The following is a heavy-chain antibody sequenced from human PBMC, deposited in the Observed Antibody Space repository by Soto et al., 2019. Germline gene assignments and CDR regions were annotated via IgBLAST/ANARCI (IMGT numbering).Heavy chain of an antibody. CDR2: IYYSGST. Sequence: SETLSLTCTVSGGSISSGDYYWSWIRQPPGKGLEWIGYIYYSGSTYYNPSLKSRVTISVDTSKNQFSLKLSSVTAADTAVYYCARENCSGGSCYSWGSNYYYYYGMDVWGQGTTVTVSS. V-gene: IGHV4-30-4*01. D-gene: IGHD2-15*01. CDR3: ARENCSGGSCYSWGSNYYYYYGMDV. J-gene: IGHJ6*02. CDR1: GGSISSGDYY.